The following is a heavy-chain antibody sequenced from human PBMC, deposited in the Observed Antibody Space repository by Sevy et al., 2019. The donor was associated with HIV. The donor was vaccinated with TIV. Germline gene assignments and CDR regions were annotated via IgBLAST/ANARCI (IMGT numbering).Heavy chain of an antibody. CDR1: GFTFSNFV. V-gene: IGHV3-48*02. Sequence: GGSLRLSCAASGFTFSNFVMNWVRQAPGKGLEWVSYISSRGSTIYYADSVKGRFTISRDNAKNSLFLQMNSLRDEETAVYYCAILTIFGVVTDFDYWGQGTLVTVSS. D-gene: IGHD3-3*01. CDR2: ISSRGSTI. CDR3: AILTIFGVVTDFDY. J-gene: IGHJ4*02.